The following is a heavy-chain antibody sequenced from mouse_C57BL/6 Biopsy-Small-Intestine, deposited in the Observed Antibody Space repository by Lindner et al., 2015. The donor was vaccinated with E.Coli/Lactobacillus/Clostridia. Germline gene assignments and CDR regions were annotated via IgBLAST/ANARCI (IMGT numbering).Heavy chain of an antibody. CDR2: IIPILHIP. J-gene: IGHJ4*01. V-gene: IGHV1-74*01. Sequence: SVKVSCKASGGTVSSYTISWVRQAPGQGLEWMGRIIPILHIPNYAQKFQGRVTFTADKSTSTAYMELSSLRSEDTAIYYCATSGLRSSDPMTFDSWGQGTLVTVSS. CDR3: ATSGLRSSDPMTFDS. D-gene: IGHD3-1*01. CDR1: GGTVSSYT.